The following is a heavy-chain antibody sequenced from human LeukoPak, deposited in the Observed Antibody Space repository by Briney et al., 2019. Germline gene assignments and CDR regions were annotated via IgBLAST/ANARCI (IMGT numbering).Heavy chain of an antibody. CDR1: GASISSYY. J-gene: IGHJ1*01. D-gene: IGHD3-9*01. V-gene: IGHV4-59*12. Sequence: SETLSLTCSVSGASISSYYWTWLRQPPGKGLEWIGYIYNSGSTNNNPSLKSRVTISVDTSKNQFSLKLSSVTAADTAVYCCARRGWGYDILTGYYLSGYFQHWGQGTLVTVSS. CDR3: ARRGWGYDILTGYYLSGYFQH. CDR2: IYNSGST.